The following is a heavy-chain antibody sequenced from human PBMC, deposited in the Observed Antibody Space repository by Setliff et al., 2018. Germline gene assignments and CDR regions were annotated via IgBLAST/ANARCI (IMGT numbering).Heavy chain of an antibody. Sequence: ASVKVSCKASGYTFTSYAMNWVRQAPGQGLEWMGWINTNTGNPTYAQGFTGRFVFSLDTSVSTAYLQISSLKAEDTAVYYCAGDTSVVGIGEWELLLRHEYWYFDLWGRGTLVTVSS. CDR1: GYTFTSYA. CDR2: INTNTGNP. D-gene: IGHD1-26*01. CDR3: AGDTSVVGIGEWELLLRHEYWYFDL. J-gene: IGHJ2*01. V-gene: IGHV7-4-1*02.